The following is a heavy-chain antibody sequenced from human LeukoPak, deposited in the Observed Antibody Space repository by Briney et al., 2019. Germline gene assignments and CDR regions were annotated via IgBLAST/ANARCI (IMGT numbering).Heavy chain of an antibody. Sequence: ASVKVSCKASGYTFTNYGMSWVRQAPGQGLEWMGWISAYNGNTNYAQKLQGRVTMTTDTSTSTAYMELRSLKSDDTAVYYCAKDQQGGSSDYWGQGTLVTVSS. CDR1: GYTFTNYG. V-gene: IGHV1-18*01. D-gene: IGHD1-26*01. J-gene: IGHJ4*02. CDR2: ISAYNGNT. CDR3: AKDQQGGSSDY.